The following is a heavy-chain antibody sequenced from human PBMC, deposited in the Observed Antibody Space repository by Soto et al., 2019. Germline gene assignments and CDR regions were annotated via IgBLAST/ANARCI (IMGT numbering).Heavy chain of an antibody. J-gene: IGHJ5*02. V-gene: IGHV4-59*02. CDR3: ARSYYDSTGFAVDP. CDR1: GASVSHGY. D-gene: IGHD3-22*01. Sequence: SETLSLTCNVSGASVSHGYWSWIRQPPGKGLEWIGFMYFGGSFNYNPSLTSRATISVETSKNQFSMKLTSVTASDTAVYYSARSYYDSTGFAVDPWGQGTLVTVSS. CDR2: MYFGGSF.